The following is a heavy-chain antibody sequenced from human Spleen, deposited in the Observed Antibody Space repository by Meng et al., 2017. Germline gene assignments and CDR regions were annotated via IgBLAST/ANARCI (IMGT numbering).Heavy chain of an antibody. CDR3: MRNYDL. J-gene: IGHJ2*01. D-gene: IGHD5-24*01. CDR2: IYHTGTT. Sequence: QVQLQESGPGLVKPSGTLSLTCAVSGGSISTSEWWSWVRQPPGKGLEWIGEIYHTGTTNYNPSLKSRVTISVDKSRKQFSLKVTSVTVADTAVYYCMRNYDLWGRGTLVTVSS. V-gene: IGHV4-4*02. CDR1: GGSISTSEW.